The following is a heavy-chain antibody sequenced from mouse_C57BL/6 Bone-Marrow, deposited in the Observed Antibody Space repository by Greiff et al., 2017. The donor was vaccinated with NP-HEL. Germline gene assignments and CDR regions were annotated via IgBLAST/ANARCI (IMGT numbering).Heavy chain of an antibody. CDR3: ARASYDGYWYFDV. J-gene: IGHJ1*03. Sequence: EVQVVESGGGLVQPGGSLKLSCAASGFTFSDYGMAWVRQAPRKGPEWVAFISNLAYSIYYADTVTGRFTISRENAKNTLYLEMSSLRSEDTAMYYCARASYDGYWYFDVWGTGTTVTVSS. D-gene: IGHD2-3*01. V-gene: IGHV5-15*01. CDR1: GFTFSDYG. CDR2: ISNLAYSI.